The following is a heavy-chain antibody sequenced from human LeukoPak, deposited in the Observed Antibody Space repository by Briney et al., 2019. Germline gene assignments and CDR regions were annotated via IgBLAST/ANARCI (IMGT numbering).Heavy chain of an antibody. D-gene: IGHD6-13*01. CDR2: INPNSGGT. Sequence: ASVKVSCKASGYTFTCYYMHWVRQAPGQGLEWMGCINPNSGGTNYAQKFQGRVTMTRDTSISTAYMELSRLRSDDTAVYYCATHGIAAAGEKEYFDYWGQGTLVTVSS. CDR3: ATHGIAAAGEKEYFDY. V-gene: IGHV1-2*02. J-gene: IGHJ4*02. CDR1: GYTFTCYY.